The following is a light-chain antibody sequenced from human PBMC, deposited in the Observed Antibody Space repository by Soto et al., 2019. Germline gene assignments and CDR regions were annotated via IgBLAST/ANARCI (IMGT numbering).Light chain of an antibody. J-gene: IGLJ2*01. V-gene: IGLV2-23*01. CDR3: CSYAGRDVV. Sequence: QSVLTQPASVSGSPGQSITISCTGTSSDVGSYNLVSWYQQHTGKAPKLMIYEGSKRPSGVSNRFSGSKSGNTASLTISGLQAEDEADYYCCSYAGRDVVFGGGTKLNVL. CDR2: EGS. CDR1: SSDVGSYNL.